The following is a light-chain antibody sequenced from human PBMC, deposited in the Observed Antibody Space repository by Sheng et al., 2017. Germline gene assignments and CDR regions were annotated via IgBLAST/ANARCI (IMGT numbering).Light chain of an antibody. CDR2: GAS. Sequence: EIVMTQSPATLSVSPGERVTLSCWASQSIGSYLAWYQQKPGQAPRLLIYGASSRATGIPDRFSGSGSGTDFTLTISRLEPEDFAVYYCQQYGSSLTFGGGTKVEIK. CDR3: QQYGSSLT. J-gene: IGKJ4*01. CDR1: QSIGSY. V-gene: IGKV3-20*01.